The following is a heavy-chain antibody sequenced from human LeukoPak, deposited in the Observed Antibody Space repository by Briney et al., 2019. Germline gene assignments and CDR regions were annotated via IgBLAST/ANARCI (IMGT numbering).Heavy chain of an antibody. J-gene: IGHJ4*02. D-gene: IGHD6-13*01. CDR1: GFTFSSYE. V-gene: IGHV3-48*03. CDR3: AKDLAAAAGIFHS. Sequence: PGGSLRLSCAASGFTFSSYEMNWVRQAPGKGLEWVSYISSSGSTIYYADSVKCRFTISRDNSKNTLYLQMNTLRAEDTAVYYCAKDLAAAAGIFHSWGQGTLVTVSS. CDR2: ISSSGSTI.